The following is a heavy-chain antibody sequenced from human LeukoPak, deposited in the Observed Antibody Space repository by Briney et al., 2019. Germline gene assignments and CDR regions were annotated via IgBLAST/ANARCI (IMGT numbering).Heavy chain of an antibody. Sequence: PGGSLRLSCAASGFIFSMYCMSWIRQAPGKGLEWVANINQDGSENYYVDSVKGRFTISRDNVKNSLYLQMNSLTAEDTAVYYCTRASAGIAVVGRFDPWGQGTLVTVSS. CDR3: TRASAGIAVVGRFDP. CDR1: GFIFSMYC. CDR2: INQDGSEN. D-gene: IGHD6-19*01. J-gene: IGHJ5*02. V-gene: IGHV3-7*01.